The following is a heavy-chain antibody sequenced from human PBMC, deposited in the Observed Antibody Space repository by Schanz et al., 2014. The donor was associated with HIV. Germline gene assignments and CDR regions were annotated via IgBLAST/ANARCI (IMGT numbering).Heavy chain of an antibody. Sequence: QVQLVESGGGVVQPGRSLRLSCAASGFTFDSYGIHWVRQAPGKGLEWVAVIGHEGNDIHYVDSVAGRFSISRDNSKNTLYLQLGSLRTEDTAVYYCARDLNVGRHFDHWGQGTLVTVSS. CDR1: GFTFDSYG. CDR2: IGHEGNDI. D-gene: IGHD1-26*01. V-gene: IGHV3-33*08. CDR3: ARDLNVGRHFDH. J-gene: IGHJ4*02.